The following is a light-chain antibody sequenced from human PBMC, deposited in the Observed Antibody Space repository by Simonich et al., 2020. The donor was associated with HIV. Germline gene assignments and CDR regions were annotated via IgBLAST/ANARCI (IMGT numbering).Light chain of an antibody. CDR3: QRSYSIPYI. CDR2: KAS. V-gene: IGKV1-5*03. Sequence: DIQMTQSPSTLSASVGDRVTITCRASQSISSWLAWYQQKPGKAPKLLIYKASSLESGVPSRFSGSGSGTEFTLTISGLQPDDFATYYCQRSYSIPYIFGQGTKLEIQ. J-gene: IGKJ2*01. CDR1: QSISSW.